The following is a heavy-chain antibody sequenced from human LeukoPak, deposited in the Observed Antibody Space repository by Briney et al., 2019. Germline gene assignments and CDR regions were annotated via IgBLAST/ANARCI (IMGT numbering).Heavy chain of an antibody. CDR3: ASFYYDSTSNWFDP. D-gene: IGHD3-22*01. Sequence: GRSLRLSCAASGLTFSSYAMHWVRQAPGKGLEWVAVISYDGSNKYYADSVKGRFTISRDNSKNTLYLQMNSLRAEDTAVYYCASFYYDSTSNWFDPWGQGTLVTVSS. CDR2: ISYDGSNK. CDR1: GLTFSSYA. J-gene: IGHJ5*02. V-gene: IGHV3-30-3*01.